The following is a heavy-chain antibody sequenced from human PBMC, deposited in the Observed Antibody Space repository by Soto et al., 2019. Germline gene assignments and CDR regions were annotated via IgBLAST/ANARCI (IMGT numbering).Heavy chain of an antibody. Sequence: PSETLSLTCTVSGGSISSSSYYWGWIRQPPGKGLEWIGSIYYSGSTYYNPSLKSRVTISVDTSKNQFSLKLSSVTAADTAVYYCARHCCSSYLHYYYGMDVWGQETTVTVSS. J-gene: IGHJ6*02. V-gene: IGHV4-39*01. CDR2: IYYSGST. D-gene: IGHD6-6*01. CDR3: ARHCCSSYLHYYYGMDV. CDR1: GGSISSSSYY.